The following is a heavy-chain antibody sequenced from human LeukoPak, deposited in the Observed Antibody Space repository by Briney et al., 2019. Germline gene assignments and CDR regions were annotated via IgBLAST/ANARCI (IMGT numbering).Heavy chain of an antibody. D-gene: IGHD5-24*01. CDR1: GFTFSSYG. Sequence: GGSLRLSRAASGFTFSSYGMSWVRQAPGKGLEWVSAISGSGGSTYYADSVKGRFTISRDNSKNTLYLQMNSLRAEDTAVYYCAKDLDRDGYNPGDYWGQGTLVTVSS. J-gene: IGHJ4*02. CDR2: ISGSGGST. V-gene: IGHV3-23*01. CDR3: AKDLDRDGYNPGDY.